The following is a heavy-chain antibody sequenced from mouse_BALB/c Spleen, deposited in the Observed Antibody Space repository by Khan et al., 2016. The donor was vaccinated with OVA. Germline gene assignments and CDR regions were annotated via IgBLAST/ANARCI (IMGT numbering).Heavy chain of an antibody. D-gene: IGHD1-2*01. CDR1: GFNIKDTY. CDR3: ASTGVHYYGSYAMDC. Sequence: VQLQQSGAELVKPGASVKLSCTASGFNIKDTYIHWVNQRPDQGLEWIGRIDPATGNIKYDPKFQGKATVPAETSSNTAYLPLTRLRSEYTAVDYCASTGVHYYGSYAMDCWGLGTAVTVSS. V-gene: IGHV14-3*02. J-gene: IGHJ4*01. CDR2: IDPATGNI.